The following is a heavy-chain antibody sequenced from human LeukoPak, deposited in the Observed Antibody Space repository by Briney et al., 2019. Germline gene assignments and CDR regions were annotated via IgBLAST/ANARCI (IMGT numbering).Heavy chain of an antibody. CDR3: ARVKGGIAAAGNYFDY. D-gene: IGHD6-13*01. J-gene: IGHJ4*02. CDR2: IYSGGST. CDR1: GFTFSSYA. Sequence: GRSLRLSCAASGFTFSSYAMSWVRQAPGKGLEWVSVIYSGGSTYYADSVKGRFTISRDNSKNTLHLQMNSLRTEDTAVYYCARVKGGIAAAGNYFDYWGQGTLVTVYS. V-gene: IGHV3-66*01.